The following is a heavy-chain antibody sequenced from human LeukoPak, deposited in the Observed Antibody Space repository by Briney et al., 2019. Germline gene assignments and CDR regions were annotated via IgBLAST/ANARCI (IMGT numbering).Heavy chain of an antibody. CDR2: ITSSNYI. V-gene: IGHV3-69-1*01. Sequence: GGSLRLSCAASGFTFSDYHMNWVRQAPGKGLEWVSSITSSNYIYSADSVKGRFTISRDNAKNSVDLQMNSLRAEDTAVYYCAKDSGRQQLDPLPFDYWGQGTLVTVSS. J-gene: IGHJ4*02. CDR1: GFTFSDYH. CDR3: AKDSGRQQLDPLPFDY. D-gene: IGHD6-13*01.